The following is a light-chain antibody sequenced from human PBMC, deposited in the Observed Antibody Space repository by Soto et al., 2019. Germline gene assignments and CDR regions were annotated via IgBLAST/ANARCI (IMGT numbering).Light chain of an antibody. CDR1: QSVSSN. CDR3: QQYNNWPRT. Sequence: EIVMTQSPATLSVSPGERATLSCSASQSVSSNLAWYQQKPGQAPRLLIYGASTRATGIPARFSGSGSGTEFTLTLSSLQSEDFAVYYCQQYNNWPRTFGQGTKVEIK. CDR2: GAS. V-gene: IGKV3-15*01. J-gene: IGKJ1*01.